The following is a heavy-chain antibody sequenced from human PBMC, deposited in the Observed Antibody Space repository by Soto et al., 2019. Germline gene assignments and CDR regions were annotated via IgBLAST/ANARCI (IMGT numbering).Heavy chain of an antibody. Sequence: PSETLSLTCTVSGCSISSSSYYWCGILQPPGKGLEWIGSIYYSGSTYYNPSLKSRVTISVDTSKNQFSLKLSSVTAADTAVYYCAGRVSGGYRPGVSYDPIAVWGQGPIVT. CDR3: AGRVSGGYRPGVSYDPIAV. CDR1: GCSISSSSYY. V-gene: IGHV4-39*01. D-gene: IGHD2-21*02. CDR2: IYYSGST. J-gene: IGHJ6*02.